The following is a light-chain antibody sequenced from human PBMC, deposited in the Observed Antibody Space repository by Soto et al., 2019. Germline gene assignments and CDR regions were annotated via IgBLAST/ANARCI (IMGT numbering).Light chain of an antibody. Sequence: EIVLTQSPGTLSLSPGERATLFCRASQSISSNYLAWYQQKPGRAPRLLIYAASSRATGIPDRFSGGGSGTDFTLTISRLEPEDFAVYHCQQYGSSPGTFGQGTKVDIK. V-gene: IGKV3-20*01. CDR3: QQYGSSPGT. J-gene: IGKJ1*01. CDR1: QSISSNY. CDR2: AAS.